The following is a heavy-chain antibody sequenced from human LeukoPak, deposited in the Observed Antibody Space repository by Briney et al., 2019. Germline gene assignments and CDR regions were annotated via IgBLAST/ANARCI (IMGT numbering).Heavy chain of an antibody. CDR1: GFTFSSYG. V-gene: IGHV3-30*18. Sequence: GRSLRLSCAASGFTFSSYGMHWVRQAPGKGLEWVAVISYDGSNKYYADSVKGRFTISRDNPKNTLYLQMNSLRAEDTAVYYCAKDFRPSGLDPWGQGTLVTVSS. D-gene: IGHD6-6*01. J-gene: IGHJ5*02. CDR2: ISYDGSNK. CDR3: AKDFRPSGLDP.